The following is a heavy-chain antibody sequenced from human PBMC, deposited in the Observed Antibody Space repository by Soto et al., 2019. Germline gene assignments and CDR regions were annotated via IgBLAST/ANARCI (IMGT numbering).Heavy chain of an antibody. Sequence: PSEPLSLTCTVSGDSLRSSYHYWGWIRQWPGKGLEWVGSIYYTGNTYYNPSLKSRVSISVDMATNEISLRLRAESVADTAVYSCVRAEIYAGEFTPNFESWGPGALVNASS. V-gene: IGHV4-39*01. J-gene: IGHJ4*02. D-gene: IGHD3-9*01. CDR1: GDSLRSSYHY. CDR2: IYYTGNT. CDR3: VRAEIYAGEFTPNFES.